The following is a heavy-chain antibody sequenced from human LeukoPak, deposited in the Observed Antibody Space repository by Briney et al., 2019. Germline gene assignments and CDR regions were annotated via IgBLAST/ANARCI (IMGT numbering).Heavy chain of an antibody. CDR2: INGDGSAT. V-gene: IGHV3-74*01. D-gene: IGHD6-19*01. CDR1: GFTFRRHW. CDR3: ANSGIAVAGGEVY. Sequence: GGSLRLSCAASGFTFRRHWMHWVRQAPGKGLVWVSRINGDGSATYYADSVKGRFSISRDNPKNTLYLHMHSLRADDTAVYYCANSGIAVAGGEVYWGQGTLVTVSS. J-gene: IGHJ4*02.